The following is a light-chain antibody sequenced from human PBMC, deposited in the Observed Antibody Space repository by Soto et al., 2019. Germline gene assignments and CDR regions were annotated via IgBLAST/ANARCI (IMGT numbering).Light chain of an antibody. J-gene: IGLJ1*01. Sequence: SALTQPASVSGSPGQSITISCTGTSSDVGGYSYVSWYQQHPGDAPKLMIYHVTNRPSGVSDRFSGSKSGNTASLTISGLQAEDEADYYCSSYTSSTAYIFGTGTKVTVL. CDR3: SSYTSSTAYI. CDR2: HVT. V-gene: IGLV2-14*03. CDR1: SSDVGGYSY.